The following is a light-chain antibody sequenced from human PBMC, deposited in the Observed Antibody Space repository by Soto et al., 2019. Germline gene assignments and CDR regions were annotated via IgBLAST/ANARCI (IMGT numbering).Light chain of an antibody. V-gene: IGKV1-39*01. CDR2: AAS. CDR1: QSISRY. J-gene: IGKJ3*01. Sequence: DIQMTQSPSSLSASVGDRVTITCRASQSISRYLNWYQQKPGTAPKLLIYAASSLQSGGPSRFSGSGSGTDFTLTISSLQPEDFATYYCQQSYSTPPVTFGPGTKVDIK. CDR3: QQSYSTPPVT.